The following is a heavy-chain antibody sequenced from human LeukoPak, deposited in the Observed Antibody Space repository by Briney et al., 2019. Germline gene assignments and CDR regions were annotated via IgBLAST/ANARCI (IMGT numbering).Heavy chain of an antibody. CDR2: INPNSGGI. D-gene: IGHD4-11*01. V-gene: IGHV1-2*02. Sequence: ASVKVSCKASGYTFAAYFIHWVRQSPGQGLEWMGWINPNSGGIKYAQKFQGRVTMTRDTSISTAYMELSRLRSDDTAAYYCARDSYSDYVGDWFDPWGHGTLVTVSS. J-gene: IGHJ5*02. CDR3: ARDSYSDYVGDWFDP. CDR1: GYTFAAYF.